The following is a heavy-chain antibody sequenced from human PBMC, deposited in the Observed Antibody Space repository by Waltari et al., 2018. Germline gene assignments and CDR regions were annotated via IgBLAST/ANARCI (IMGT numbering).Heavy chain of an antibody. V-gene: IGHV3-23*01. CDR2: IGGSGGGRI. J-gene: IGHJ5*02. CDR3: AKVDKNWYRQDL. Sequence: EVQLLESGGGLAQPGGSLRLSCPAPGFPFSILARIWVRQAPGKGREWVSAIGGSGGGRIYYADSVEGRFTISRDNSKNTLYLQMDSLTTADTAVYYCAKVDKNWYRQDLWGQGTLLTVSS. D-gene: IGHD1-26*01. CDR1: GFPFSILA.